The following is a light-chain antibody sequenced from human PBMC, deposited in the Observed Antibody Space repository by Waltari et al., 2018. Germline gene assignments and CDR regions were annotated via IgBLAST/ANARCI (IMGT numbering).Light chain of an antibody. CDR3: QSADSTGSDVI. CDR1: ALADQY. CDR2: KDT. J-gene: IGLJ2*01. Sequence: SYELTQAPSVTVSPGQTARIACSGDALADQYAYWYQQRPGRAPVAVIYKDTKRPSGIPERCSGSSSGTTVTLTISGVQAEDESDYYCQSADSTGSDVIFGGGTKLTVL. V-gene: IGLV3-25*03.